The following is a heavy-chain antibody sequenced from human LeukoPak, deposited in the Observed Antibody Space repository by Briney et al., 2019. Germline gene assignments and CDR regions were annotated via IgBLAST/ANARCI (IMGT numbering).Heavy chain of an antibody. J-gene: IGHJ4*02. Sequence: PGGSLRLSCAASGFTFSSYSMNWVRQAPGKGLEWVSSISSSSSYIYYADSVKGRFTISRDNAKNSLYLQMNSLRAEDTAVYYCARDRGFDYGDYEIDYWGQRTLVTVSS. CDR2: ISSSSSYI. V-gene: IGHV3-21*01. D-gene: IGHD4-17*01. CDR1: GFTFSSYS. CDR3: ARDRGFDYGDYEIDY.